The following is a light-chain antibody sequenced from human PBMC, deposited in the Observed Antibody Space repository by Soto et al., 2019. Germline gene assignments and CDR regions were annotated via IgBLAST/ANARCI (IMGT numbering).Light chain of an antibody. V-gene: IGKV3-20*01. Sequence: IVLTHSPGTLSLSPWERATLSCRSSQSVSSSYLAWYQQKPGQAPRLLIYGASSRATGIPDRFSGSGSGTDFTLTISRLEPEDFAVYYCQQYGSSTWTFGQGTKVDIK. CDR1: QSVSSSY. CDR3: QQYGSSTWT. CDR2: GAS. J-gene: IGKJ1*01.